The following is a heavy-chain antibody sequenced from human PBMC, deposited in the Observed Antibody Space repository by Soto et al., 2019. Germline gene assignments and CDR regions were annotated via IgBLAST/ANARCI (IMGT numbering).Heavy chain of an antibody. CDR3: ARIKWGLDYYNGMDV. D-gene: IGHD1-26*01. Sequence: QVQLVQSGAEVKKSGASVKVSCKASGYSVSDYFIQWVRQAPGQGLEWVAWINPKSAATNYAKKVKGRVSLTWDTSFSTAYMELTRLRPDDTAVYYCARIKWGLDYYNGMDVWGQGTTVIVSS. CDR1: GYSVSDYF. V-gene: IGHV1-2*02. CDR2: INPKSAAT. J-gene: IGHJ6*02.